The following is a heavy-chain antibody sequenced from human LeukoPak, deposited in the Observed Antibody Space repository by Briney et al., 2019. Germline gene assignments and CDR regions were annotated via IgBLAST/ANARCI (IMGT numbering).Heavy chain of an antibody. CDR1: GYSFTNYA. Sequence: ASVKVSCKASGYSFTNYAMHWVRQAPGQRLEWMGWINAGNGKTKYSQKFQGRVTITRDTSASTAYMELSSLRSEDTAAYYCARDSIAAAVFDPWGQGTLVTVSS. CDR3: ARDSIAAAVFDP. CDR2: INAGNGKT. V-gene: IGHV1-3*01. D-gene: IGHD6-13*01. J-gene: IGHJ5*02.